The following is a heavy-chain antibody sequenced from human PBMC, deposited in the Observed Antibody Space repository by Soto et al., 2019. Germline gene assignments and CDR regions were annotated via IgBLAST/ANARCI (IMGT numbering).Heavy chain of an antibody. CDR2: ITGSGSSA. D-gene: IGHD4-4*01. CDR1: GFTFSSFA. V-gene: IGHV3-23*01. Sequence: EVQLLESGGGLVQPGGSLRLSCAASGFTFSSFAMNWVRQAPGKGLEWVSAITGSGSSAYFADAVKGRFTISRDNSKKTLYLQMNSLRVEDSGVYFCAKATVTTSYFYGMDVWGQGTTVIVSS. CDR3: AKATVTTSYFYGMDV. J-gene: IGHJ6*02.